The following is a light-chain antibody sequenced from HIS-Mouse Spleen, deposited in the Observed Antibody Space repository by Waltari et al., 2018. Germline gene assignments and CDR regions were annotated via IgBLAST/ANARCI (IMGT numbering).Light chain of an antibody. CDR1: SSNIGSNY. V-gene: IGLV1-47*01. CDR3: AAWDDSLSGPV. CDR2: RNN. J-gene: IGLJ3*02. Sequence: QSVLTQPPSASGTPGQRFTISCSGSSSNIGSNYVYWYQQLPGTAPKLLIYRNNQRPSGVPDRFSGSKSGTSASLAISGLRSEDEADYYCAAWDDSLSGPVFGGGTKLTVL.